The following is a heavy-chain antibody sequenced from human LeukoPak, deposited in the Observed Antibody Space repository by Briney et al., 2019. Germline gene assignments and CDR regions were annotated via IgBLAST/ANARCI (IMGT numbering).Heavy chain of an antibody. CDR2: ISWNSGNI. D-gene: IGHD6-13*01. V-gene: IGHV3-9*01. J-gene: IGHJ6*02. CDR1: GFTFDDYA. Sequence: PGGSLRLSCAASGFTFDDYAMHWVRQAPGKGLEWVSGISWNSGNIGYADSVKGRFTLSRDNAKNSRYLQMNSLRAEDTALYYCAKDLGLIAAAGETNWDYYYGMDVWGQGTTVTVSS. CDR3: AKDLGLIAAAGETNWDYYYGMDV.